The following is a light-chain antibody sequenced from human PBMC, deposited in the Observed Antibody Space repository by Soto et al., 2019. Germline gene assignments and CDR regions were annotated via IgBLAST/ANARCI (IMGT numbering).Light chain of an antibody. J-gene: IGKJ4*01. Sequence: EIVLTQSPATLSLSPGERATLSCRASQSVSRYLAWYQQKPGQAPRLLIYDASNRATGIPARFSGSGSGTDFTLTISRLEPEDFEVYYCQQYGNSPFTFGGGTKVDI. CDR3: QQYGNSPFT. CDR2: DAS. V-gene: IGKV3-11*01. CDR1: QSVSRY.